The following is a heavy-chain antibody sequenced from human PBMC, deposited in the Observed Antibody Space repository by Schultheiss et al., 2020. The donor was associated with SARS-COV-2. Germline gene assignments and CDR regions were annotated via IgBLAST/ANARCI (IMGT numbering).Heavy chain of an antibody. Sequence: TLSLTCTVSGGSISSGGYYWSWIRQHPGKGLEWIGYIYYSGSTYYNPSLKSRVTISVDTSKNQFSLKLSSVTAADTAVYYCARDYYDSSGYYFYGMDVWGQGTTVTVSS. CDR2: IYYSGST. CDR1: GGSISSGGYY. CDR3: ARDYYDSSGYYFYGMDV. J-gene: IGHJ6*02. V-gene: IGHV4-31*03. D-gene: IGHD3-22*01.